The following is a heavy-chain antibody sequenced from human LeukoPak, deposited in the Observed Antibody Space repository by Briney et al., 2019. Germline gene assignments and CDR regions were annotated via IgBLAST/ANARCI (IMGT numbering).Heavy chain of an antibody. Sequence: SQTLSLTCTVSGGSISSGSYYWSWIRQPAGKGLEWIGRIYTSGSTNYNPSLKSRVTISVDTSKNQFSLKLSSVTAADTAVYYCARDIAARDYYYGMDVWGQGTTVTVSS. CDR2: IYTSGST. CDR3: ARDIAARDYYYGMDV. V-gene: IGHV4-61*02. CDR1: GGSISSGSYY. J-gene: IGHJ6*02. D-gene: IGHD6-6*01.